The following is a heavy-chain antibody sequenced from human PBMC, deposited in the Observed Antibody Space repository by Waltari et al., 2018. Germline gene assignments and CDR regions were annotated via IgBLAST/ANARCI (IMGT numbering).Heavy chain of an antibody. V-gene: IGHV4-34*01. CDR1: GGSSIVYS. D-gene: IGHD3-3*01. CDR2: INHSGST. Sequence: QVQLQQWGDGLLKPSETLSLTCAVYGGSSIVYSWRWIRQPPGKGLEWIGEINHSGSTNYNPSLKSRVTISVDTSKNQFSLKLSSVTAADTAVYYCARVNSLEYYFDYWGQGTLVTVSS. J-gene: IGHJ4*02. CDR3: ARVNSLEYYFDY.